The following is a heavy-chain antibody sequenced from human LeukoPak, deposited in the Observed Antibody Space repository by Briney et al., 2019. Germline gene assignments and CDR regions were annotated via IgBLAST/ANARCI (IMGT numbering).Heavy chain of an antibody. V-gene: IGHV6-1*01. Sequence: SQTLSLTCAISGDSVSSNSAAWNWIRQSPSRGLECLGRTYYRSKWYNDYAVSVKSRITINQDTSKNQFSLQLNSVTPEDTAVYYCARDQGSGYDYSGYFDYWGQGTLVTVSS. CDR3: ARDQGSGYDYSGYFDY. CDR2: TYYRSKWYN. J-gene: IGHJ4*02. D-gene: IGHD5-12*01. CDR1: GDSVSSNSAA.